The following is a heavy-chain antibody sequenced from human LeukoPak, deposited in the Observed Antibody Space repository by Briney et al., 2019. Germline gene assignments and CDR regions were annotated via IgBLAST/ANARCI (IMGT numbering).Heavy chain of an antibody. J-gene: IGHJ5*01. CDR1: GYIFTTNG. V-gene: IGHV1-18*01. CDR2: INANTGST. D-gene: IGHD6-13*01. Sequence: ASVKVSCKASGYIFTTNGLSGVRQAPGQGREGMGWINANTGSTNYAQIFQGRVHMTTDTSTATAYMELTSLRSDDTATYYCARDAFQGSSWSNWFDSWGQGTLVIVSS. CDR3: ARDAFQGSSWSNWFDS.